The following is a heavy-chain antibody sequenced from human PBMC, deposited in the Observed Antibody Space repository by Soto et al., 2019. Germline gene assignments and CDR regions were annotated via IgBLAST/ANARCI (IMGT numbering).Heavy chain of an antibody. D-gene: IGHD3-10*01. V-gene: IGHV1-69*04. CDR2: IIPIFVVT. CDR3: VRDWESTTQTWGFGDS. CDR1: GGSLRSYT. J-gene: IGHJ4*02. Sequence: QVQVVQSGAEVQTPGSSVKVSCKASGGSLRSYTITWVRQAPGQGLEWVGRIIPIFVVTNYAQKLQHRLTMSADRPTTTAYMELSSLTSADTAVYYCVRDWESTTQTWGFGDSWGQGTLVTVSS.